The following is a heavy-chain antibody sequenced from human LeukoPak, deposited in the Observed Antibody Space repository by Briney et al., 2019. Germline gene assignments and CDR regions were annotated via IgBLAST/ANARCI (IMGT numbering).Heavy chain of an antibody. Sequence: PSETLSLTCTVSGGSISSYYWSWIRQPPGKGLEWIGYIYYSGSTYYNPSLGSRVTISVDTSKNQFSLKLSSVTAADTAVYYCARDIDGYNALDSWGQGTLVTVSS. J-gene: IGHJ4*02. CDR3: ARDIDGYNALDS. CDR1: GGSISSYY. D-gene: IGHD5-24*01. CDR2: IYYSGST. V-gene: IGHV4-59*01.